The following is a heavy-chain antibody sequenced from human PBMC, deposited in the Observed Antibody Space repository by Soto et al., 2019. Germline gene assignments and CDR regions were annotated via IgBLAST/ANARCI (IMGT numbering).Heavy chain of an antibody. V-gene: IGHV4-34*01. CDR3: ARSLYLKKWLGGEGSIDY. Sequence: SETLSLTCAVYGGSFSGYYWSWIRQPPGKGLEWIGEINHSGSTNYNPSLKSRVTISVDTSKNQFSLKLSSVTAADTAVYYCARSLYLKKWLGGEGSIDYWGQGTLVTVSS. J-gene: IGHJ4*02. D-gene: IGHD6-19*01. CDR1: GGSFSGYY. CDR2: INHSGST.